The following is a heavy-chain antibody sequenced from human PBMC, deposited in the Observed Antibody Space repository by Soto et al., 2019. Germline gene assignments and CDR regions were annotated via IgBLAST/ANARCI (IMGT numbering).Heavy chain of an antibody. J-gene: IGHJ6*02. Sequence: ASVKVSCKASGYTFTNYDISWVRQAAGQGPEWMGWMNPPSGKTKVSYLQKFQGRLTMTRDTSINTAFLEVTDLRSDDTAVYYCARDSSVFRSSTSPCSISRQPLWDGMDVWGQGTTVTVSS. CDR3: ARDSSVFRSSTSPCSISRQPLWDGMDV. CDR1: GYTFTNYD. CDR2: MNPPSGKT. V-gene: IGHV1-8*01. D-gene: IGHD2-2*01.